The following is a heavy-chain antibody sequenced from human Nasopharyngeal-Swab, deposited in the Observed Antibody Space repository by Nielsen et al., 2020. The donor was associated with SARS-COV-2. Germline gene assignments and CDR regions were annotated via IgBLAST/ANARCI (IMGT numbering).Heavy chain of an antibody. CDR3: AVIAARPPEYFDY. CDR1: GFTFSSYA. V-gene: IGHV3-23*01. Sequence: GESLKISCAASGFTFSSYAMSWVRQAPGKGLEWVSAIGSTGGSTYYADSVKGQFTISRDNSKNTLYLQMNSLRAEDTAVYYCAVIAARPPEYFDYWGQGTLVTVSS. J-gene: IGHJ4*02. D-gene: IGHD6-6*01. CDR2: IGSTGGST.